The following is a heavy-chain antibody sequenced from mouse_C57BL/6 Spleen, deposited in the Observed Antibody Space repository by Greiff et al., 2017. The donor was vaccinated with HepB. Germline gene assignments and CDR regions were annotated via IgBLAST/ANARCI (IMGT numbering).Heavy chain of an antibody. CDR1: GFSLTSYG. CDR3: ARSIFITTVVATRDYYAMDY. CDR2: IWSGGST. J-gene: IGHJ4*01. V-gene: IGHV2-2*01. D-gene: IGHD1-1*01. Sequence: QVQLQQSGPGLVQPSQSLSITCTVSGFSLTSYGVHWVRQSPGKGLEWLGVIWSGGSTDYNAAFISRLSISKDNSKSQVFFKMNSLQADDTAIYYCARSIFITTVVATRDYYAMDYWGQGTSVTVSS.